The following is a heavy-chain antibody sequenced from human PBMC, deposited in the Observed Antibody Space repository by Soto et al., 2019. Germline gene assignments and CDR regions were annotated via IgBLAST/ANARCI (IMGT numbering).Heavy chain of an antibody. CDR3: ARQLERGGLPEGFEY. V-gene: IGHV4-4*02. CDR2: IFHSGTT. Sequence: QVQLQESGPGLVEPSGTLSLTCVVSGDSISSSHWWSWVRQPPGKGLEWIGEIFHSGTTKYNPSLQGRVHMSVDKSNNQLSLKLSSVTAADTAVYYCARQLERGGLPEGFEYWGQGTLATVSS. CDR1: GDSISSSHW. J-gene: IGHJ4*02. D-gene: IGHD1-1*01.